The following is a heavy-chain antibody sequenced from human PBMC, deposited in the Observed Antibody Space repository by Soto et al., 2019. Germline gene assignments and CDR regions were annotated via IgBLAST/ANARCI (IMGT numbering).Heavy chain of an antibody. J-gene: IGHJ3*02. D-gene: IGHD4-17*01. CDR3: ARAQPTTCAFDI. CDR2: IYYSGST. CDR1: GGSVSSGRYY. V-gene: IGHV4-61*01. Sequence: SETLSLTCTVSGGSVSSGRYYWSWIRQPPGKGLEWIGYIYYSGSTNYNPSLKSRVTISVDTSKNQFSLKLSSVTAADTAVYYCARAQPTTCAFDIWGQGTMVTVSS.